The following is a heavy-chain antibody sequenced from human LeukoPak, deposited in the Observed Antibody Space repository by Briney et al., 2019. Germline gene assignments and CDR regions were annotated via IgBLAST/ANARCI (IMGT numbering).Heavy chain of an antibody. Sequence: SETQSLTCTVSGGSISTSSYYWGWLRQPPGKGLEWIGSIFYSGSTYYNASLQNRVTISVDTSRNQFSLKLSSVTAADTAVYYCARYHPDILTGYYFDYWGQGTPVTISS. D-gene: IGHD3-9*01. J-gene: IGHJ4*02. CDR3: ARYHPDILTGYYFDY. CDR2: IFYSGST. CDR1: GGSISTSSYY. V-gene: IGHV4-39*07.